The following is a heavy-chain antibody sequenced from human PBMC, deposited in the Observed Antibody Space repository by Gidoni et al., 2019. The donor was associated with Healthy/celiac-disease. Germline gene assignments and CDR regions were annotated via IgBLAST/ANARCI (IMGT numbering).Heavy chain of an antibody. CDR2: ISYDGSNK. D-gene: IGHD1-26*01. V-gene: IGHV3-30*18. Sequence: QVQLVESGGGVVQPGRSLRLSCAASGFTFSSYGMHWVRQAPGKGLEWVAVISYDGSNKYYADSVKGRFTISRDNSKNTLYLQMNSLRAEDTAVYYCAKELGSYAPYFDYWGQGTLVTVSS. CDR1: GFTFSSYG. J-gene: IGHJ4*02. CDR3: AKELGSYAPYFDY.